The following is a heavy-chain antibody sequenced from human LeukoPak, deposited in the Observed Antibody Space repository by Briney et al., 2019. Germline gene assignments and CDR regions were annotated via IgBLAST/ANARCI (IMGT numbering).Heavy chain of an antibody. CDR3: ARDPRGWFDP. CDR2: ISTYYGDT. Sequence: ASVNVSCTASGYTFTSIGILWVREAPGQGLECMGWISTYYGDTTYAHDLQGRVTMTRDTSTSTGYMELRSLRSEDTAVYYCARDPRGWFDPWGQGTLVTVSS. V-gene: IGHV1-18*01. D-gene: IGHD3-10*01. J-gene: IGHJ5*02. CDR1: GYTFTSIG.